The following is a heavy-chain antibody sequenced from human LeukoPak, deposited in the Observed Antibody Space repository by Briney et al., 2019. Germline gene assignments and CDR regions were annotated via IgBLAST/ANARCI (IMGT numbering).Heavy chain of an antibody. Sequence: SETLSLTCTVSGGSISGYYWNWIRQPPGKGLEWIGYISYTGSADYNPSLKSRVTISVDTSKNQFSLKVASLTAADTAVYYCARDKQPGDYWGQGTLVTVSS. J-gene: IGHJ4*02. CDR2: ISYTGSA. D-gene: IGHD5-18*01. CDR1: GGSISGYY. CDR3: ARDKQPGDY. V-gene: IGHV4-59*01.